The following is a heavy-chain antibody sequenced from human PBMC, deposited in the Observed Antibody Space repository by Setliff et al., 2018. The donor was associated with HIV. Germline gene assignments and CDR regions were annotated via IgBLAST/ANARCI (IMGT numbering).Heavy chain of an antibody. J-gene: IGHJ4*02. D-gene: IGHD2-15*01. Sequence: GGSLRLSCAASGLTFSSYAMHWVRQAPGKGLEWVSAISGSGGSTYYADSVKGRFTISRDNAKSTLYLQMNNLRAEDTALYYCATDVAGKYDYWGQGTLVTVSS. V-gene: IGHV3-23*01. CDR3: ATDVAGKYDY. CDR1: GLTFSSYA. CDR2: ISGSGGST.